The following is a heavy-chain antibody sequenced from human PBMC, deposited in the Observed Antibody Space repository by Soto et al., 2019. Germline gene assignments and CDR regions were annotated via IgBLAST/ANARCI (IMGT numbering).Heavy chain of an antibody. CDR2: LSGGGDT. CDR3: ARVVFYDSSEYYFES. Sequence: GGSLRLSCAASGFSVSYNYLAWVRQAPGKGLKWVSVLSGGGDTYYADSVKGRFAISRDNSKNTLDLHINSPRVEDTAVYYCARVVFYDSSEYYFESWGRGSLVPVSS. CDR1: GFSVSYNY. V-gene: IGHV3-66*01. D-gene: IGHD3-22*01. J-gene: IGHJ4*02.